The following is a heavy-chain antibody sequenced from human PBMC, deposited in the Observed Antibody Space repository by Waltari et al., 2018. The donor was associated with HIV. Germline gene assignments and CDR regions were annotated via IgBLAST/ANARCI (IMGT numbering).Heavy chain of an antibody. CDR3: ARGPPYYYGLGSPGGGWFDP. J-gene: IGHJ5*02. Sequence: QVQLVQSGAEVKKPGASVKVSCKASGYTFTGYYMHWARQAPGQGLEWMGRINTNSGGTKCAREVQGRVTMTRDTSISTAYMERSRLRSDDKAVYYCARGPPYYYGLGSPGGGWFDPWGQGTLVTVSS. V-gene: IGHV1-2*02. CDR1: GYTFTGYY. D-gene: IGHD3-10*01. CDR2: INTNSGGT.